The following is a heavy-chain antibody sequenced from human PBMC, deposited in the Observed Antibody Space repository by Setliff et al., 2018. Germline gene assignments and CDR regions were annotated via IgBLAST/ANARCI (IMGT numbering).Heavy chain of an antibody. V-gene: IGHV3-21*01. Sequence: PGGSLRLSCAASGFTFSSYSLNWVRQAPGKGLEWVSSISSSSSYIYYADSVQGRFTISRDNAKNSLYLQMNSLRAEDTAVYYCARAADSYGPPRSYMGVWGKGTTVTGLL. CDR3: ARAADSYGPPRSYMGV. CDR1: GFTFSSYS. J-gene: IGHJ6*03. CDR2: ISSSSSYI. D-gene: IGHD5-18*01.